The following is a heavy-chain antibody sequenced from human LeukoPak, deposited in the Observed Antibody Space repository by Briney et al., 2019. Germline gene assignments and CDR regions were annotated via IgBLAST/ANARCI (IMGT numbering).Heavy chain of an antibody. CDR3: GRHEKIGGLPFTHFDH. CDR1: GGSDGSSGYF. V-gene: IGHV4-39*01. Sequence: PSETLSLTCGVSGGSDGSSGYFWGWVRQAPGKGLEWIASIDYSGNSHYNASLNSRVSISVDTSKNEFSLKLNSVTATDTAIYYCGRHEKIGGLPFTHFDHGGREPGVPVSS. J-gene: IGHJ4*02. CDR2: IDYSGNS. D-gene: IGHD5-12*01.